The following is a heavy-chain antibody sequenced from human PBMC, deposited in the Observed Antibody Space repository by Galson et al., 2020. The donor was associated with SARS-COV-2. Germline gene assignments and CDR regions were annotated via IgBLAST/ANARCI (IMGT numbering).Heavy chain of an antibody. V-gene: IGHV3-11*06. CDR1: GFTFSDYY. CDR2: ISSSSSYT. CDR3: ARYSSGWDWYFDL. J-gene: IGHJ2*01. D-gene: IGHD6-19*01. Sequence: LRLSCAASGFTFSDYYMSWIRQAPGKGLEWVSYISSSSSYTNYADSVKGRFTISRDNAKNSLYLQMNSLRAEDTAVYYCARYSSGWDWYFDLWGRGTLVTVSS.